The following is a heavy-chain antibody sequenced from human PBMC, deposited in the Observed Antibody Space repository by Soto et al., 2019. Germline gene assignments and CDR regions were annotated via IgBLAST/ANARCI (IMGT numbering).Heavy chain of an antibody. CDR3: ARGIAAADYYYYGMDV. D-gene: IGHD6-13*01. CDR2: IYYSGST. J-gene: IGHJ6*02. CDR1: GGSISSYY. V-gene: IGHV4-59*01. Sequence: SETLSLTCTVSGGSISSYYWSWIRQPPGKGLEWSGYIYYSGSTNYNPSLKSRVTISVDTSKNQFSLKLSSVTAADTAVYYCARGIAAADYYYYGMDVWGQGTTVTVSS.